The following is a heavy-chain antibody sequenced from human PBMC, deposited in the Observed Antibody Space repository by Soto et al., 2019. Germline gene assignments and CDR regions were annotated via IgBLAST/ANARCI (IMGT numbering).Heavy chain of an antibody. Sequence: QVQLVESGGGVVQPGRSLRLSCAASGFTFSSYGMHWVRQAPGKGLEWVAVISYDGSNKYYADSVKGRFTISRDNSKNTLYLQMNSLRAEDTAVYYCAKDLAVARVSDYWGQGTLVTVSS. D-gene: IGHD6-19*01. CDR2: ISYDGSNK. CDR3: AKDLAVARVSDY. V-gene: IGHV3-30*18. CDR1: GFTFSSYG. J-gene: IGHJ4*02.